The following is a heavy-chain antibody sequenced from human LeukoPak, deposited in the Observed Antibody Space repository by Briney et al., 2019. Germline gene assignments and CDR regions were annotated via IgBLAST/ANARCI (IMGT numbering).Heavy chain of an antibody. CDR1: GGSISSYY. V-gene: IGHV4-4*07. D-gene: IGHD2-2*02. Sequence: PSETLSLTCTVSGGSISSYYWSWIRQPAGKGLEWIGRIYTSGSTNYNPSLKSRVTMSVDTSKNQFSLKLSSVTAADTAVYYCARDLYCSSTSCYNPSMFDYWGQGTLVTVSS. CDR3: ARDLYCSSTSCYNPSMFDY. CDR2: IYTSGST. J-gene: IGHJ4*02.